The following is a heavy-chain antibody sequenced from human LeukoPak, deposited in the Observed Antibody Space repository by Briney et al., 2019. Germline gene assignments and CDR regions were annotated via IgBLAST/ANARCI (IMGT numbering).Heavy chain of an antibody. Sequence: SETLSLTCTVSGGSISSYYWSWIRQPPGKGLEWIGYIYYSGSTNYNPSLKSRVTISVDTSKNQFSLKLGSVTAADTAVYYCAALRYTTNAFDIWGQGTMVTVSS. D-gene: IGHD3-9*01. V-gene: IGHV4-59*08. CDR3: AALRYTTNAFDI. J-gene: IGHJ3*02. CDR2: IYYSGST. CDR1: GGSISSYY.